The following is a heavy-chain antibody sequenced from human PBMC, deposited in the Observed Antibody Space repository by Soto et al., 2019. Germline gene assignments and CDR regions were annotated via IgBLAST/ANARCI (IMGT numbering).Heavy chain of an antibody. J-gene: IGHJ4*02. Sequence: QVQLVESGGGVVQPGRSLRLSCAASGFTFSSYAMHWVRQAPGKGLEWVAVISYDGSNKYYADSVKGRFTISRDNSKNTLYLQMNSLSAEDTAVYYCASGPDRSSSWSIDYWGQGTLVTVSS. CDR1: GFTFSSYA. CDR3: ASGPDRSSSWSIDY. CDR2: ISYDGSNK. D-gene: IGHD6-13*01. V-gene: IGHV3-30-3*01.